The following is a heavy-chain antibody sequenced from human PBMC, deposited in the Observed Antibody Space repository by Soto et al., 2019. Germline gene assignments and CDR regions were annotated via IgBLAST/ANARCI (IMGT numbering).Heavy chain of an antibody. V-gene: IGHV3-30*18. CDR3: AKGGGTWYSVDY. J-gene: IGHJ4*02. Sequence: QMQLVESGGGVVQPGRSLRISCTGSGFTFSNYGMHWVRQAPGKGLGWVAVISHDESNKYYAESVKGRFTISRDNSRKTVYLQMNSLRPDDTAVFYCAKGGGTWYSVDYWGQGTLVTVSS. CDR1: GFTFSNYG. D-gene: IGHD6-13*01. CDR2: ISHDESNK.